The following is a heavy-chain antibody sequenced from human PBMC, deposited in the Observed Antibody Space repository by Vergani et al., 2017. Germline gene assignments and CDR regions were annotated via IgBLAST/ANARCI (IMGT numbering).Heavy chain of an antibody. CDR2: VDPEDGET. V-gene: IGHV1-69-2*01. D-gene: IGHD4-17*01. CDR1: GYTFTDHY. J-gene: IGHJ6*02. CDR3: ATPQTVTTGGMEV. Sequence: VQLVQSGAEVKKPGATMKISCTVSGYTFTDHYMHWVQQAPGKGLEWMGLVDPEDGETIYAEKFKGRVTIAADTSTDTAHLELSSLRSEDTAVYYCATPQTVTTGGMEVWGQGTTVIVSS.